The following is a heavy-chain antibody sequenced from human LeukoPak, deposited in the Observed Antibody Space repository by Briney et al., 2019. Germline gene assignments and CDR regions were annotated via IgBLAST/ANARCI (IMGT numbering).Heavy chain of an antibody. Sequence: SVKLSFTASGGTFSMYAIRWVRQAPGQGLEWMGGIIAIFGTANCAQKFQGRVTITADESTSTAYMEVSSLRSEDTAVYYCARAYSGYDFFGYWGQGILVTASS. D-gene: IGHD5-12*01. CDR2: IIAIFGTA. CDR3: ARAYSGYDFFGY. V-gene: IGHV1-69*01. J-gene: IGHJ4*02. CDR1: GGTFSMYA.